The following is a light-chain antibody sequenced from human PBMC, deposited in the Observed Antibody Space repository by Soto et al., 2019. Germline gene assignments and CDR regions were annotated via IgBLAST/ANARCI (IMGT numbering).Light chain of an antibody. Sequence: DIQMTRSPSSLSASVGDRVTITCRASQSISGYLNWYQQKPGRAPNLLIYTAFSLQSGVPSRFSGSASGTDFTLTISSLQPEDFATYYCLQTYSTPGTFGQGTKLEIK. J-gene: IGKJ2*02. CDR1: QSISGY. CDR3: LQTYSTPGT. CDR2: TAF. V-gene: IGKV1-39*01.